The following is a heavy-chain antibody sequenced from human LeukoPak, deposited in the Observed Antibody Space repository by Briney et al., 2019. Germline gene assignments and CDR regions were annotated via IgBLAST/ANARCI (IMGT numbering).Heavy chain of an antibody. J-gene: IGHJ4*02. Sequence: ASVKASCKASGYTFTGYYMHWVRQAPGQGLEWMGWINPNSGGTNYAQKFQGRVTMTRDTSISTAYMDLSRLRSDDTAVYYCARVSTGTTFFDYWGQGTLVTVSS. CDR3: ARVSTGTTFFDY. V-gene: IGHV1-2*02. D-gene: IGHD1-7*01. CDR2: INPNSGGT. CDR1: GYTFTGYY.